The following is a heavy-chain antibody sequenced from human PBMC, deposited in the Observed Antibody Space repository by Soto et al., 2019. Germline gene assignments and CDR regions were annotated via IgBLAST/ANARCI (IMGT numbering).Heavy chain of an antibody. CDR2: SFYSGST. CDR3: AREADYSSLDY. V-gene: IGHV4-61*01. D-gene: IGHD3-22*01. J-gene: IGHJ4*01. Sequence: SETLSLTCTVSGDPVSSGSYYWTWIRQPPGKGLEWIGYSFYSGSTSYSPSLKSRVTISVDTSKNQFSLRLTSVTAADTALYYCAREADYSSLDYWGQGTMVTGSS. CDR1: GDPVSSGSYY.